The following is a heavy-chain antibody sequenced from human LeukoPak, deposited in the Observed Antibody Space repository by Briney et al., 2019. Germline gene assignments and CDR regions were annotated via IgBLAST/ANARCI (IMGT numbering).Heavy chain of an antibody. CDR1: GFTFDDYA. CDR2: ISWNSGSI. CDR3: AKEGRWGSGSYYYSFDY. V-gene: IGHV3-9*01. J-gene: IGHJ4*02. Sequence: PGGSLRLSCAASGFTFDDYAMRWVRQAPGKGLEWDSGISWNSGSIGYADSVKGRFTISRDNAKNSLYLQMNSLRAEDTALYYCAKEGRWGSGSYYYSFDYWGQGTLVTVSS. D-gene: IGHD3-10*01.